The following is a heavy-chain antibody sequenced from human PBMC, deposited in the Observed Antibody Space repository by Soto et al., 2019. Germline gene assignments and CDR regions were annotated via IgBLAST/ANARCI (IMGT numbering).Heavy chain of an antibody. D-gene: IGHD6-13*01. CDR3: AKAKDSSSWYPVYFQH. V-gene: IGHV3-23*01. CDR1: GFTFSSYA. Sequence: GGSLRLSCAASGFTFSSYAMSWVRQAPGKGLEWFSAISCSGVSTYYAVSVKGRFTISRYNSKYTLFLQMNSLRAEDTAVYYCAKAKDSSSWYPVYFQHWGQGTLVTVSS. J-gene: IGHJ1*01. CDR2: ISCSGVST.